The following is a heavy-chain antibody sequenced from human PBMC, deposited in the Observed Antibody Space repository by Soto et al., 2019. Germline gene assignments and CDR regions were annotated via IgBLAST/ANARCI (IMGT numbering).Heavy chain of an antibody. CDR2: ISAGGGIT. J-gene: IGHJ4*02. V-gene: IGHV3-23*01. CDR3: AKDRGVATDLDY. CDR1: GFTFSSYA. D-gene: IGHD5-12*01. Sequence: GGSLRLSCAASGFTFSSYAMTWVRQAPGKGLEWVSGISAGGGITYYADSVKGRFTISRDNSNNTLYLQMNSLRAEDTAVYYCAKDRGVATDLDYWGQGTLVTVSS.